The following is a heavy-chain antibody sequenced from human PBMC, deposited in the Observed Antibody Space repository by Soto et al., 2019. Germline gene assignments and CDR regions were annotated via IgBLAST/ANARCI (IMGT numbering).Heavy chain of an antibody. J-gene: IGHJ5*02. CDR1: GGSISSRGYY. CDR2: IYYSGST. Sequence: QLQLQESGPGLVKPSETLSLTCTVSGGSISSRGYYWGWIRQPPGKGLEWIGTIYYSGSTYYNPSLQRRVTISVDTSKNQFSLKLSSGTAADTAVYYCATSNWFDPWGQGTLVTVSS. V-gene: IGHV4-39*01. CDR3: ATSNWFDP.